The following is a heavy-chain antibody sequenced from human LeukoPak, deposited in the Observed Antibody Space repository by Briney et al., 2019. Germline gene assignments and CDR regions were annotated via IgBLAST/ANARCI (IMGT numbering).Heavy chain of an antibody. Sequence: GGSLRLSCAASGFTFSSYGMSWVRQAPGKGLEWVSFISRDSTDIYHADSVKGRFTISRDNAKNSLYLQMNNLRAEDTAIYYCAKDLPAAVDWGQGTLVTVSS. CDR3: AKDLPAAVD. CDR1: GFTFSSYG. J-gene: IGHJ4*02. V-gene: IGHV3-21*01. D-gene: IGHD2-2*01. CDR2: ISRDSTDI.